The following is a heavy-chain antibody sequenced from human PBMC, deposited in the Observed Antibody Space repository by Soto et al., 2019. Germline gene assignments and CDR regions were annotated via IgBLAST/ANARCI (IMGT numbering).Heavy chain of an antibody. Sequence: PSETLSLTCAVYGGSFSGYYWSWIRQPPGKGLEWIGEINHSGSTNYNPSLKSRVTRSVDTSKNQFSLKLSSVTAADTAVYYCAREGPPRGYSYGYLDYFDYWGQGTLVTVSS. J-gene: IGHJ4*02. D-gene: IGHD5-18*01. CDR2: INHSGST. V-gene: IGHV4-34*01. CDR3: AREGPPRGYSYGYLDYFDY. CDR1: GGSFSGYY.